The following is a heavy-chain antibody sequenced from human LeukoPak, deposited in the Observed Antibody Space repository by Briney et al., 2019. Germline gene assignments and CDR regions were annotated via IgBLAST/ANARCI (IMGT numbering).Heavy chain of an antibody. CDR3: ARDPRRRGYYGMDV. CDR2: ISSSSSYT. V-gene: IGHV3-11*06. J-gene: IGHJ6*04. CDR1: GFTFSDYY. Sequence: PGGSLRLPCAASGFTFSDYYMSWIRQAPGKGLEWVSYISSSSSYTNYADSVKGRFTISRDNAKNSLYLQMNSLRAEDTAVYYCARDPRRRGYYGMDVWGKGTTVTVSS. D-gene: IGHD3-10*01.